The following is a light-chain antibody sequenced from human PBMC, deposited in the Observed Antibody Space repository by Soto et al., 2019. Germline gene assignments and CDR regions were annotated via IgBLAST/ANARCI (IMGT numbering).Light chain of an antibody. CDR2: EVS. CDR1: SSDVGSYNL. V-gene: IGLV2-23*02. J-gene: IGLJ2*01. Sequence: QSVLTQPASVSGSPGQSITISSTGTSSDVGSYNLVSWYQQHPGKAPKLMIYEVSKRPSGVSNRFSGSKSGNTASLTISGLQAEDEADYYCCSYAGSSTFVVFGGGTKLTVL. CDR3: CSYAGSSTFVV.